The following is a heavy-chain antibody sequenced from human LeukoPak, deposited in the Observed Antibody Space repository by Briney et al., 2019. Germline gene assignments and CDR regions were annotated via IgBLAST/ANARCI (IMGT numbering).Heavy chain of an antibody. CDR3: ARWEGNGYYFDY. D-gene: IGHD3-22*01. J-gene: IGHJ4*02. Sequence: GGSLRLSCAASGFTFSSFWMSWVRQAPGKGLEWVANIKQGGSEEYYVDSVKGRFTISRDNGKNSLYLQMNSLRAEDTAVYYCARWEGNGYYFDYRGQGTLVTVSS. CDR1: GFTFSSFW. CDR2: IKQGGSEE. V-gene: IGHV3-7*01.